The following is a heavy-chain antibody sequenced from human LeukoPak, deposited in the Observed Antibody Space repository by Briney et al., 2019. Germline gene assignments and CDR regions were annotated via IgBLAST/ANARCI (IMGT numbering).Heavy chain of an antibody. V-gene: IGHV3-30*14. J-gene: IGHJ6*03. CDR3: ARGDSGPPYKYYMDV. CDR1: GFTFSSYV. D-gene: IGHD2-21*01. CDR2: ISYDGSNE. Sequence: PGGSLRLSCAASGFTFSSYVMHWVRQAPGKGLEWVAIISYDGSNEYYADSVKGRFTISRDNSKNTLYLQMNSLRAEDTAVYYCARGDSGPPYKYYMDVWAKGPRSPSP.